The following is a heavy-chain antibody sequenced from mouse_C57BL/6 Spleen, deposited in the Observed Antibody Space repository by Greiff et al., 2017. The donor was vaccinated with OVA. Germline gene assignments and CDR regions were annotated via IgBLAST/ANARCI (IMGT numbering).Heavy chain of an antibody. CDR3: AREDYDGGAWFAY. D-gene: IGHD2-4*01. J-gene: IGHJ3*01. CDR1: GYTFTSYD. CDR2: IYPRDGST. V-gene: IGHV1-85*01. Sequence: VQLQQSGPELVKPGASVKLSCKASGYTFTSYDINWVKQRPGQGLEWIGWIYPRDGSTKYNEKFKGKATLTVDTSSSTAYMERHSLPSEDSAVYFCAREDYDGGAWFAYWGQGTLVTVSA.